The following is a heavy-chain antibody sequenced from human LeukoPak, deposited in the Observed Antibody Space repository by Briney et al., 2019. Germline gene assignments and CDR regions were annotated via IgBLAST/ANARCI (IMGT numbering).Heavy chain of an antibody. D-gene: IGHD4-17*01. V-gene: IGHV4-59*01. CDR2: IYYSGST. CDR3: AREKNYGDSYYFDY. Sequence: SETLSLTCTVSGGSISSYYWSWIRQPLGKGLEWIGYIYYSGSTNYNPSLKSRVTISVDTSKNQFSLKLSSVTAADTAVYYCAREKNYGDSYYFDYWGQGTLVTVSS. J-gene: IGHJ4*02. CDR1: GGSISSYY.